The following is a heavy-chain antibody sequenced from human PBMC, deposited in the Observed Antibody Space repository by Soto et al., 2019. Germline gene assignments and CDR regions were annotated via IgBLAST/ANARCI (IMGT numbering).Heavy chain of an antibody. CDR2: INAGNGNT. Sequence: QVHLVQSGAEVKKPGASVKVSCQASRYTFTSYAMYWVRQAPEQRLEWMGWINAGNGNTKYSQKFQGRVTITRDTSTSTAYMELSSLRSEDTAVYYCALVGIRDLNSWGQGTLVTVSS. V-gene: IGHV1-3*01. CDR3: ALVGIRDLNS. CDR1: RYTFTSYA. J-gene: IGHJ4*02. D-gene: IGHD1-26*01.